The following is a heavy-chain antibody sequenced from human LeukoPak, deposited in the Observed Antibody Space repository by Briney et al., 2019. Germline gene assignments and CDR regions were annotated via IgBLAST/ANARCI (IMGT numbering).Heavy chain of an antibody. CDR1: GFTFSSYG. CDR3: ARGPYCGGGTCYTLGAFDI. D-gene: IGHD2-15*01. J-gene: IGHJ3*02. V-gene: IGHV3-30*02. Sequence: GGSLRLSCAASGFTFSSYGMHWVRQAPGKGLEWVAFIRYDGSNKYYADSVKGRFNISRDNSRNTVYLQMNSLRAEDSAVYHCARGPYCGGGTCYTLGAFDIWGQGTLASVSS. CDR2: IRYDGSNK.